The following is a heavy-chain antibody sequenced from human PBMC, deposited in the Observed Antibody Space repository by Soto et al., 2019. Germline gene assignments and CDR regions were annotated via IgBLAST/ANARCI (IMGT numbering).Heavy chain of an antibody. CDR2: ISYDGINK. D-gene: IGHD3-16*01. Sequence: QVQLVESGGGVVQPGRSLRLSCAASEFTFSSYAMHWVRQTPGKGLERVALISYDGINKYYADSVKGRFTISRDKSKNTLYLQMNSVRAEDTAVYYCARASQGAINTNYGMDVWGQGTTVTVSS. V-gene: IGHV3-30-3*01. J-gene: IGHJ6*02. CDR1: EFTFSSYA. CDR3: ARASQGAINTNYGMDV.